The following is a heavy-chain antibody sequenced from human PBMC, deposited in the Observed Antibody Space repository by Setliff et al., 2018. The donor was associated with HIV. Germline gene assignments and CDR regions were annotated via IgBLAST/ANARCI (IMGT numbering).Heavy chain of an antibody. V-gene: IGHV4-38-2*01. D-gene: IGHD2-2*01. CDR1: GYSISSGYY. Sequence: PSETLSLTCAVSGYSISSGYYWGWIRQPPGKGLEWIGNVYHTGSTYYNPSLKSRVTISVDTSKNQLSLKLSSVIAADTAVYYCARHAAGPDGPFDYWGQGTLVTVSS. J-gene: IGHJ4*02. CDR2: VYHTGST. CDR3: ARHAAGPDGPFDY.